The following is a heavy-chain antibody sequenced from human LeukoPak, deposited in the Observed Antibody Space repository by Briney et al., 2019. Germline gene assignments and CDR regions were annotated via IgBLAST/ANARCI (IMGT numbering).Heavy chain of an antibody. Sequence: GGSLRLSCAASGFTFSSYSMNWVRQAPGKGLEWVSSISSSSSYIYYADSVKGRFTISRDNAKNSLYLQMNSLRAEDTAVYYCARGLYSDQQLGGYFDYWGQGTLVTVSS. CDR1: GFTFSSYS. D-gene: IGHD6-13*01. V-gene: IGHV3-21*01. J-gene: IGHJ4*02. CDR2: ISSSSSYI. CDR3: ARGLYSDQQLGGYFDY.